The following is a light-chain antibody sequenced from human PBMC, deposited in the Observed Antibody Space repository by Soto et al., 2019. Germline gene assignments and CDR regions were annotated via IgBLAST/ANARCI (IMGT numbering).Light chain of an antibody. V-gene: IGKV3-11*01. Sequence: PGERATLSCRASQRVGSNYLAWYQQKPGQAPRLLIYDASNRATGIPARFSGSGSGTDFTLTISSLEPEDFAVYYCQQRSNWPRTFGQGTKVDIK. CDR1: QRVGSNY. J-gene: IGKJ1*01. CDR3: QQRSNWPRT. CDR2: DAS.